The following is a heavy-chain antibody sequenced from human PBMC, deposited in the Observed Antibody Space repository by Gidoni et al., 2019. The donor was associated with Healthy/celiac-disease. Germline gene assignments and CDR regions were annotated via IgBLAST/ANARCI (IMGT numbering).Heavy chain of an antibody. Sequence: EVHLVESGGGLVQPGGSLSLSCADSGFPFSSYWMHWVRQAPGKGLVWVSRINSDGSSTSYADSVKGRFTISRDNAKNTLYLQMNSLRAEDTAVYYCARARYCSSTSCYARGEFDYWGQGTLVTVSS. CDR2: INSDGSST. J-gene: IGHJ4*02. CDR1: GFPFSSYW. CDR3: ARARYCSSTSCYARGEFDY. V-gene: IGHV3-74*01. D-gene: IGHD2-2*01.